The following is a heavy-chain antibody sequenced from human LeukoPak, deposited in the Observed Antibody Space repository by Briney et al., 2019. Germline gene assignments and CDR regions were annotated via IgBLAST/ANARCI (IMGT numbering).Heavy chain of an antibody. Sequence: PGRSLRLSCAASGFTFSSYAMHWVRQAPGKGLEWVAVISYDGSNKYYADSVKGRFTISRDNSKNTLYLQMNSLRAEDTAVYYCARDPLPAADFHYFDYWGQGTLVTVSS. J-gene: IGHJ4*02. D-gene: IGHD2-2*01. CDR1: GFTFSSYA. CDR2: ISYDGSNK. CDR3: ARDPLPAADFHYFDY. V-gene: IGHV3-30-3*01.